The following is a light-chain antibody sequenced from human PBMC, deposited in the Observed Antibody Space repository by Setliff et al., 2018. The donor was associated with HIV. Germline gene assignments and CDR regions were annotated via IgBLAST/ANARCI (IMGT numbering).Light chain of an antibody. V-gene: IGLV2-14*03. J-gene: IGLJ1*01. Sequence: QSALTQPASVSGSPGQSITISCTGTTSDVGGYDYVSWYQQHPGKAPKLMIFDVTDRPSGVSNRFSGSKSGNTASLTISGLQAEDEADYYCSSYAGSNVYVFGTGTKVTVL. CDR1: TSDVGGYDY. CDR3: SSYAGSNVYV. CDR2: DVT.